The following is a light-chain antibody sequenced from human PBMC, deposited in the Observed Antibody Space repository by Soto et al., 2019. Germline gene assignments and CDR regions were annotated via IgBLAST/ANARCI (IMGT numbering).Light chain of an antibody. J-gene: IGLJ2*01. Sequence: QSALTQPPSASGSPGQSVTISCTGTSSDVGGYNYVSWYQQHPGKAPKLMIYEVSKRPSGVPDRFSGSKSGNTASLTVSGLQAEDEADYYCSSYAGSNNYVVFGGRTKLTVL. CDR2: EVS. V-gene: IGLV2-8*01. CDR1: SSDVGGYNY. CDR3: SSYAGSNNYVV.